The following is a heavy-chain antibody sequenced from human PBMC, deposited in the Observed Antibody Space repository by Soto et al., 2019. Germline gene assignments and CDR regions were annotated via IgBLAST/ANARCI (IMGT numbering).Heavy chain of an antibody. CDR3: ARREIQGPIDY. J-gene: IGHJ4*02. CDR2: IYYSGTT. D-gene: IGHD1-26*01. Sequence: QVQLQESGPGLVKPSDTLSLTCAVSGYSISSSNWWGWIRQPPAKGLEWIGYIYYSGTTYYNPSLKSRVTMSVDTSRNQFSLKLTSVTAVDTAVYYCARREIQGPIDYWGQGTLVTVSS. V-gene: IGHV4-28*01. CDR1: GYSISSSNW.